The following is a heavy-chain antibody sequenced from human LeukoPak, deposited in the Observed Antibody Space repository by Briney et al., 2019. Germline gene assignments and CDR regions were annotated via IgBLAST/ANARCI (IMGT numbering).Heavy chain of an antibody. CDR2: INPNSGGT. Sequence: ASVTVSFKASGYTFTGYYMHWVRPAPGQGLEWMGCINPNSGGTNYAQKFQGRVTMTRDTSISTAYMELSRLRSDDTAVYYCARGVEQWLYGDYWGQGTLVTVSS. D-gene: IGHD6-19*01. J-gene: IGHJ4*02. V-gene: IGHV1-2*02. CDR1: GYTFTGYY. CDR3: ARGVEQWLYGDY.